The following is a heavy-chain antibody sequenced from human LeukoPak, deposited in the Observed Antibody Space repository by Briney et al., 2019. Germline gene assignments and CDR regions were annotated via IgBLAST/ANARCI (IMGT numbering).Heavy chain of an antibody. Sequence: PGGSLRLSCTASEFTYGMNWVRQAPGKGLECVSSISSSGSNTYYADSVEGRFTISRDNSKNTLHLQMNSLRAEDTAVYYCAKDIGPYYGSGSPFDPWGQGTLVTVSS. CDR1: EFTYG. J-gene: IGHJ5*02. CDR2: ISSSGSNT. D-gene: IGHD3-10*01. CDR3: AKDIGPYYGSGSPFDP. V-gene: IGHV3-23*01.